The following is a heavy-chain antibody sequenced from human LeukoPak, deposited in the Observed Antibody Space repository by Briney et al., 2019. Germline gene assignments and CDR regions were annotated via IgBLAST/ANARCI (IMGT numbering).Heavy chain of an antibody. J-gene: IGHJ6*02. CDR3: ARSIAAAVIYYGMDV. CDR1: GGSISSYY. Sequence: SETLSLTCTVSGGSISSYYWSWIRQPPGKGLEWIGYIYYSGSTNYNPSLKSRVTISADTSKNQFSLKLSSVTAADTAVYYCARSIAAAVIYYGMDVWGQGTTVTVSS. CDR2: IYYSGST. V-gene: IGHV4-59*01. D-gene: IGHD6-13*01.